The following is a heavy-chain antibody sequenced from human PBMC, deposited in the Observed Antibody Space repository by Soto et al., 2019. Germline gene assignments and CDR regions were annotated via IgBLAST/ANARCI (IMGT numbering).Heavy chain of an antibody. Sequence: SETLSLTCTVSGGSISSCGYYWSWIRQHPGKGLEWIGYIYYSGSTYYNPSLKSRVTISVDTSKNQFSLKLSSVTAADTAVYYCARVDYDFWSGSSPSNYGMDVWGQGTTVTVSS. V-gene: IGHV4-31*03. D-gene: IGHD3-3*01. CDR1: GGSISSCGYY. J-gene: IGHJ6*02. CDR3: ARVDYDFWSGSSPSNYGMDV. CDR2: IYYSGST.